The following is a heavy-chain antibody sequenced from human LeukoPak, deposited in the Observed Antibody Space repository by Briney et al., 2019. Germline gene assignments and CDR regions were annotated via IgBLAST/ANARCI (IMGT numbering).Heavy chain of an antibody. J-gene: IGHJ6*03. V-gene: IGHV3-30*18. CDR2: ISYDGSNK. D-gene: IGHD6-19*01. Sequence: GGSLRLSCAASGFTFSSYGMHWGRQAPGKGLEWVAVISYDGSNKYYADSVKGRFTISRDNSKNTLYLQMNSLRAEDTAVYYCAKDQSKSSGWYYYYYYYMDVWGKGTTVTISS. CDR1: GFTFSSYG. CDR3: AKDQSKSSGWYYYYYYYMDV.